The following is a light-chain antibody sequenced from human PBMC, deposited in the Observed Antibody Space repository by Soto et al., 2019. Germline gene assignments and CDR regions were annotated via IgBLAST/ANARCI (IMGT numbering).Light chain of an antibody. J-gene: IGKJ2*01. CDR3: QFCGTSPFT. CDR1: QAVNPNY. CDR2: SAT. Sequence: DIVLAQYPGTLSLSPVQSATLSCRAGQAVNPNYIAWYQQRPGQAPRLLLSSATTTATGIPDRFSGTGSGTEFSLTISRLEPGDSAVYYCQFCGTSPFTVGPGSNLEIK. V-gene: IGKV3-20*01.